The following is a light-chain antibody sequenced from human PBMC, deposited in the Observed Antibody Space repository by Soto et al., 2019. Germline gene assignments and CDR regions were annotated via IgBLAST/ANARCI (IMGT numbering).Light chain of an antibody. J-gene: IGKJ1*01. CDR2: TTS. V-gene: IGKV1-39*01. CDR1: QSISYY. Sequence: DIQITQSPSSLSASVGDRFTITCRASQSISYYLNWYQQKPGRAPRLLIYTTSSLQSGVPSRFSGSGSGTDFTLTSSSLQPEDFATYYCQQSYSTPRTFGQGTKVDIK. CDR3: QQSYSTPRT.